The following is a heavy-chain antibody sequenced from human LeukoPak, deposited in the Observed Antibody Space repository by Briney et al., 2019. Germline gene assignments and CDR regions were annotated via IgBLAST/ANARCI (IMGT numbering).Heavy chain of an antibody. D-gene: IGHD2-15*01. J-gene: IGHJ4*02. CDR2: IIPIFGTA. V-gene: IGHV1-69*05. CDR3: GRKAGDCGGGSCYSTDY. CDR1: GGSFSSEA. Sequence: SVKVSCKAFGGSFSSEAISWVRQVPGQGLEWMGGIIPIFGTANYAQKFQGRVTITTDESTSTAYMEVSSLRSEDTAVYYCGRKAGDCGGGSCYSTDYWGQGTLVTVSS.